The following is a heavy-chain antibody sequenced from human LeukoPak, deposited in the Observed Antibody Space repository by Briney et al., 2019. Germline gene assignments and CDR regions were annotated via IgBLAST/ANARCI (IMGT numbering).Heavy chain of an antibody. CDR1: GGSISSSSYY. CDR2: IYYSGST. V-gene: IGHV4-39*01. Sequence: PSETLSLTCTVSGGSISSSSYYWGWIRQPPGKGLEWIGSIYYSGSTYYNPSLKSRVTISVDTSKNQFSLKLSSVTAADTAVYYCARHETFGVVIVRWFDPWGQGTLVTVSS. CDR3: ARHETFGVVIVRWFDP. D-gene: IGHD3-3*01. J-gene: IGHJ5*02.